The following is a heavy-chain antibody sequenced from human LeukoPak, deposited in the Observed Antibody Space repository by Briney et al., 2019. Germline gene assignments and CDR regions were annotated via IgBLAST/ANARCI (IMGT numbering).Heavy chain of an antibody. D-gene: IGHD5-24*01. CDR2: NIPILGIA. Sequence: SAKVSCKASGGTFSSYTISWVRQAPGQGLEWMGRNIPILGIANYAQKFQGRVTITADKSTSTAYMELSSLRSEDTAVYYCARDRVQVGDGYGTVYYMDVWGKGTTVTVSS. CDR1: GGTFSSYT. V-gene: IGHV1-69*04. CDR3: ARDRVQVGDGYGTVYYMDV. J-gene: IGHJ6*03.